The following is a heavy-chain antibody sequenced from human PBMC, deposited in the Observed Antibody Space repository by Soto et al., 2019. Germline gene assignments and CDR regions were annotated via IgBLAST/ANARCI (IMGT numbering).Heavy chain of an antibody. V-gene: IGHV4-39*01. CDR3: ARIAVAANTGYYYYYYGMDV. J-gene: IGHJ6*02. D-gene: IGHD6-19*01. Sequence: SETLSLTCTVSGGSISSSSYYWGWIRQPPGKGLEWIGSIYYSGSTYYNPSLKSRVTISVDTSKNQFSLKLSSVTAADTAVYYCARIAVAANTGYYYYYYGMDVWGQGTTVTVS. CDR1: GGSISSSSYY. CDR2: IYYSGST.